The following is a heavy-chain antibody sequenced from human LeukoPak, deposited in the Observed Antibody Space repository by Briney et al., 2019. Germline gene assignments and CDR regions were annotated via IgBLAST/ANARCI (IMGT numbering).Heavy chain of an antibody. CDR3: ARRGPAAMYAFDI. CDR1: GYTFTGYY. CDR2: INPNSGGT. D-gene: IGHD2-2*01. J-gene: IGHJ3*02. V-gene: IGHV1-2*02. Sequence: GASVKVSCKASGYTFTGYYMHWVRQAPGQGLEWMGWINPNSGGTNYAQKFQGRVTTTRDTSISTAYMELSRLRSDDTAVYYCARRGPAAMYAFDIWGQGTMVTVSS.